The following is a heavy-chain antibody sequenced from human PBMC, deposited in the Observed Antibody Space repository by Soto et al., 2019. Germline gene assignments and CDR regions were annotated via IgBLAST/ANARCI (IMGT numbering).Heavy chain of an antibody. CDR2: IKSKTDGGTT. D-gene: IGHD5-18*01. Sequence: PGGSLRLSCAASGFTFSNAWMSGVRQAPGKGLEWVGRIKSKTDGGTTDYAAPVKGRFTISRDDSKNTLYLQMNSLKTEDTAVYYCTTERSWIQLWSFDYWGQGTLVTVSS. CDR3: TTERSWIQLWSFDY. V-gene: IGHV3-15*01. CDR1: GFTFSNAW. J-gene: IGHJ4*02.